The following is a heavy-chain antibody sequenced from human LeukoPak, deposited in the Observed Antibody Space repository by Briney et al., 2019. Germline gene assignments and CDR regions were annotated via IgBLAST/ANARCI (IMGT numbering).Heavy chain of an antibody. CDR2: IYYSGST. CDR1: GGSISSYY. D-gene: IGHD3-22*01. J-gene: IGHJ5*02. V-gene: IGHV4-59*08. CDR3: ARHYYDSSGLYNWFDP. Sequence: SETLSLTCTVSGGSISSYYWSWIRQPPGKGLEWIGYIYYSGSTNYNPSLKSRVTISVDTSKNQFSLKLSSVTAADTAVYYCARHYYDSSGLYNWFDPWGQGTLVTVSS.